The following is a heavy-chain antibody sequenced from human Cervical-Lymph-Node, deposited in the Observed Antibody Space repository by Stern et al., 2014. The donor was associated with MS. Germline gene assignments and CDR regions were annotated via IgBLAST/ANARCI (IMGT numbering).Heavy chain of an antibody. CDR2: IYPADSDT. D-gene: IGHD3-22*01. CDR3: VRRRDSAGYDTFDL. V-gene: IGHV5-51*01. Sequence: VQLVQSGAEVKKPGESLKISCRTSGYTFSNFWIGWVRQMPGKGLGWMGVIYPADSDTTYSPSFQGQVTISADESISTAYLQWRSLKASDTAMYYCVRRRDSAGYDTFDLWGQGTMLIVSS. J-gene: IGHJ3*01. CDR1: GYTFSNFW.